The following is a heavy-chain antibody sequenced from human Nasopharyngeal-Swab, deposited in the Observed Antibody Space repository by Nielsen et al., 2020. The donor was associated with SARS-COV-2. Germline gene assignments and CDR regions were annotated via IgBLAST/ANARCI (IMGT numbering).Heavy chain of an antibody. J-gene: IGHJ4*02. V-gene: IGHV3-23*01. Sequence: GESLISCAASGFTFSSYAMSWVRQAPGKGLEWVSAISGSGGSTYYADSVKGRFTFSRDNSKNALYLQMNSLRAEDTAVYYCARDGMGGYPLYSFDSWGQGTLVTVSS. D-gene: IGHD1-26*01. CDR3: ARDGMGGYPLYSFDS. CDR2: ISGSGGST. CDR1: GFTFSSYA.